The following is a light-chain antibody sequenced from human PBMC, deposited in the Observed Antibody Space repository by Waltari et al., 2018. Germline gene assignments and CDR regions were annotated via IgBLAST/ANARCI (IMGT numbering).Light chain of an antibody. CDR1: SSDVGAYNF. Sequence: SPGQSIAISCAGTSSDVGAYNFVSWYQQHPGKAPKLMIYDVNARPSGVSDRFSGSKSGNTASLTISGLKAEDETDYSCSSFTTSGTYVFGTGTKVTVL. J-gene: IGLJ1*01. CDR2: DVN. CDR3: SSFTTSGTYV. V-gene: IGLV2-14*03.